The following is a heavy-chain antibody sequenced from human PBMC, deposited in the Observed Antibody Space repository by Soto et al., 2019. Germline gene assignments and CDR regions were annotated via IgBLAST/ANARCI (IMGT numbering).Heavy chain of an antibody. CDR2: IIPIFGTS. V-gene: IGHV1-69*06. J-gene: IGHJ6*02. CDR1: GGTFSSYA. D-gene: IGHD3-3*01. Sequence: GASVKVSCKASGGTFSSYAISWVRQAPGQGLEWMGGIIPIFGTSNYAQKFQGRVTITADKSTSTAYMELSSLRSEDTAVYYCASSLYDFWSGYLTQNIYYYYGMDVWGQGTTVTVSS. CDR3: ASSLYDFWSGYLTQNIYYYYGMDV.